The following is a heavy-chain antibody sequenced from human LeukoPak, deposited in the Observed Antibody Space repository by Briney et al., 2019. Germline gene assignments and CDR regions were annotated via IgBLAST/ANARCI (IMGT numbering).Heavy chain of an antibody. CDR3: VRGDNAFNI. CDR1: GFTFSSDF. Sequence: GGSLRLSCVAPGFTFSSDFMHWIRQAPGEGLMWVSQISGDETYTNYADSVKGRFTISRDNAKNTLYLQMNGLRAEDTAIYYCVRGDNAFNIWGQGTLVTVSS. CDR2: ISGDETYT. V-gene: IGHV3-74*01. J-gene: IGHJ3*02.